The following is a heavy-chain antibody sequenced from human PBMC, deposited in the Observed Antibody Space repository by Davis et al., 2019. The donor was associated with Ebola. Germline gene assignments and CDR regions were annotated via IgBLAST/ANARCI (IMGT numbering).Heavy chain of an antibody. CDR1: GYTFTSYG. D-gene: IGHD3-22*01. CDR3: ARHRAEYYYDSSGYHTTPSDAFDI. CDR2: ISAYNGNT. V-gene: IGHV1-18*01. Sequence: ASVKVSCKASGYTFTSYGISWVRQAPGQGLEWMGWISAYNGNTNYAQKLQGRVTMTTDTSTSTAYMELRSLRSDDTAVYYCARHRAEYYYDSSGYHTTPSDAFDIWGQGTMVTVSS. J-gene: IGHJ3*02.